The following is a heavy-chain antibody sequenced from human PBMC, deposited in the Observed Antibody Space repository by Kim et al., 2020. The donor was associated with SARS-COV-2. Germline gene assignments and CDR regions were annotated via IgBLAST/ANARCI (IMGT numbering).Heavy chain of an antibody. CDR3: ARDRRQWLGLFDY. CDR2: IKQDGSEK. J-gene: IGHJ4*02. CDR1: GFTFSSYW. V-gene: IGHV3-7*01. D-gene: IGHD6-19*01. Sequence: GGSLRLSCAASGFTFSSYWMSWVRQAPGKGLEWVANIKQDGSEKYYVDSVKGRFTISRDNAKNSLYLQMNSLRAEDTAVYYCARDRRQWLGLFDYWGQGTLVTVSS.